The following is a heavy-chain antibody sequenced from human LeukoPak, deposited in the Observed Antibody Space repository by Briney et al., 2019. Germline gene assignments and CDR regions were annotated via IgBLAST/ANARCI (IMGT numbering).Heavy chain of an antibody. CDR1: GYTFTNYA. Sequence: ASVKVSCKASGYTFTNYAISWVRQAPGQGLEWMGWISVYNGDTKYPQKFQGRVTITADKSTSTAYMEVSSLRSEDTAVYHCALDYYGSGRWNPPFDHWGQGTLVTVSS. J-gene: IGHJ4*02. CDR3: ALDYYGSGRWNPPFDH. CDR2: ISVYNGDT. D-gene: IGHD3-10*01. V-gene: IGHV1-18*01.